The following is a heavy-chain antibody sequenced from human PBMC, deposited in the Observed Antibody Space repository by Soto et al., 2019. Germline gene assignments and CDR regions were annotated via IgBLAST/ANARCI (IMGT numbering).Heavy chain of an antibody. D-gene: IGHD2-2*01. CDR3: ARGPGAIYFDY. Sequence: QVQLVQSGAEVKKPGSSRKLFCKTSGGTLSSNAFTWVRQAPGQGLEWVGGIIPIFATPHYAQKVQGRVTITADDSTSTVYMELRSLRSEDTAVYYCARGPGAIYFDYWGQGTLVTVSS. CDR2: IIPIFATP. V-gene: IGHV1-69*12. J-gene: IGHJ4*02. CDR1: GGTLSSNA.